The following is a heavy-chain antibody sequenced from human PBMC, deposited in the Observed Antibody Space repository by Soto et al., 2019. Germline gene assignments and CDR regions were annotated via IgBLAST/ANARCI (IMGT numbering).Heavy chain of an antibody. J-gene: IGHJ5*02. Sequence: QVQLVQSGAEVKKPGASVKVSCKASGYTFTSYGISWVRQAPGQGLEWMGWISAYNGNTNYAQKXQXXXTXSTDTATSTAYMELRSLRSDYTAVYYCAREDPPSLTWGQGTLVTVSS. CDR3: AREDPPSLT. CDR2: ISAYNGNT. CDR1: GYTFTSYG. D-gene: IGHD2-2*01. V-gene: IGHV1-18*01.